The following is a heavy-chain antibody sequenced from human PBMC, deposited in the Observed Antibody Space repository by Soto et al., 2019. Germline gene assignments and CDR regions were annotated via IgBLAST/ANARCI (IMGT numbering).Heavy chain of an antibody. Sequence: PVGSVRLSCAASGFTFSSYGMHWVRQAPGKGLEWVAVISYDGSNKYYADSVKGRFTISRDNSKNTLYLQMNSLRAEDTAVYYCAKDRGIAAAGALHYWGQGTLVTVSS. CDR3: AKDRGIAAAGALHY. D-gene: IGHD6-13*01. CDR1: GFTFSSYG. V-gene: IGHV3-30*18. J-gene: IGHJ4*02. CDR2: ISYDGSNK.